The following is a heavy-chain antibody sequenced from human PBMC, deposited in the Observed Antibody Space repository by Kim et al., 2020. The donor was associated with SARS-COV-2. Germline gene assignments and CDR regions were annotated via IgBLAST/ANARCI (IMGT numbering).Heavy chain of an antibody. V-gene: IGHV3-11*01. CDR3: VREPAS. J-gene: IGHJ5*02. CDR2: GSST. Sequence: GSSTGYADSVNGRFPISRDKAKKSLSLQMNRLTPEDTAVYYCVREPASWGQGTLVTVSS.